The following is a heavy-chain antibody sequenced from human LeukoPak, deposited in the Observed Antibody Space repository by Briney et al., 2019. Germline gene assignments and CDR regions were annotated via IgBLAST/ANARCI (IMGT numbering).Heavy chain of an antibody. CDR3: ARTDYYGSGSYEFYYFDY. CDR1: GGSISSSSYY. V-gene: IGHV4-39*07. J-gene: IGHJ4*02. Sequence: SETLSLTCTVSGGSISSSSYYWGWIRQPPGKGLEWIGSIYYSGSTYYNPSLKSRVTISVDTSKNQFSLKLSSVTAADTAVYYCARTDYYGSGSYEFYYFDYWGQGTLVTVSS. D-gene: IGHD3-10*01. CDR2: IYYSGST.